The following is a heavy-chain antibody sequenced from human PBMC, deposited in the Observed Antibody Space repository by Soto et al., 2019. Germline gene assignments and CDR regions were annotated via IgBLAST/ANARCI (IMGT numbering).Heavy chain of an antibody. V-gene: IGHV1-69*13. D-gene: IGHD2-15*01. J-gene: IGHJ6*02. CDR3: GHCSGGSCYSDYYYYGMYV. CDR1: GGTFSSYA. CDR2: IIPIFGTA. Sequence: GASVKVSCKASGGTFSSYAISWVRQAPGQGLEWMGGIIPIFGTATYAQKFQGRVTITADESTGTAYMELSSLRSEDTDVYYCGHCSGGSCYSDYYYYGMYVWGQGTTVTVSS.